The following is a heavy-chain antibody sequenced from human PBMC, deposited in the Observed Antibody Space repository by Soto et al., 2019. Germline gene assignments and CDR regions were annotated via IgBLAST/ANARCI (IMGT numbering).Heavy chain of an antibody. Sequence: QVQLVESGGGVVQPGRSLRLSCAASGFTFSSYAMHWVRQAPGKGLEWVAVISYDGSNKYYADSVKGRFTISRDNSKNALYMQMNSLRAEDTAVYYCARVGGWRSYWGGFDYWGQGTLVTVSS. V-gene: IGHV3-30-3*01. D-gene: IGHD1-26*01. CDR3: ARVGGWRSYWGGFDY. J-gene: IGHJ4*02. CDR1: GFTFSSYA. CDR2: ISYDGSNK.